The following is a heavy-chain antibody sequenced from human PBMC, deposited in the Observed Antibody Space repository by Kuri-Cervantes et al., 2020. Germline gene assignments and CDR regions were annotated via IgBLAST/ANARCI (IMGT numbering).Heavy chain of an antibody. Sequence: SETLSLTCTVSGGSISSYYWGWIRQPPGKGLEWIGSIYHSGSTYYNPSLKSRVTISVDTSKNQFSLKLSSVTAADTAVYYCARAAGTYAFDIWGQGTMVTVSS. J-gene: IGHJ3*02. CDR3: ARAAGTYAFDI. CDR2: IYHSGST. CDR1: GGSISSYY. V-gene: IGHV4-39*07. D-gene: IGHD6-19*01.